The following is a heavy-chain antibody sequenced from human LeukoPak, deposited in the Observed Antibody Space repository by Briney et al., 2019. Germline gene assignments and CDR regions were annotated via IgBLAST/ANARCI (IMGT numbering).Heavy chain of an antibody. V-gene: IGHV4-38-2*02. D-gene: IGHD6-13*01. CDR1: GYSLSSGFY. Sequence: SETLSLTCTVSGYSLSSGFYWGWTRQPPGKGLEWIGSIYHSGSTNYNPSLKSRVTISVDTSKNQFSLKLSSVTAADTAVYYCARYVSFPRPSSVHSSSWYWDYFDYWGQGTLVTVSS. CDR2: IYHSGST. CDR3: ARYVSFPRPSSVHSSSWYWDYFDY. J-gene: IGHJ4*02.